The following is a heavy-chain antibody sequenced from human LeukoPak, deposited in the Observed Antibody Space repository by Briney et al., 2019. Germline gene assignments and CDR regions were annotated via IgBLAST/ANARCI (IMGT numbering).Heavy chain of an antibody. CDR1: GYTFTGYY. V-gene: IGHV1-2*02. Sequence: ASVKVSCKASGYTFTGYYMHWVRQAPGQGLEWMGWINPNSGGTNYAQKFQGRVTMTRDTSISTAYMELSRLRSDDTAVYYCARDKTYSSGYYHYYYMDVWGKGTRSPSP. D-gene: IGHD3-22*01. J-gene: IGHJ6*03. CDR2: INPNSGGT. CDR3: ARDKTYSSGYYHYYYMDV.